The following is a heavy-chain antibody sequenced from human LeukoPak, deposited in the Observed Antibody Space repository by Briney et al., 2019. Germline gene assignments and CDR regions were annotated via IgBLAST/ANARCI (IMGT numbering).Heavy chain of an antibody. CDR1: GYSFTSYY. CDR2: INPSGSSA. D-gene: IGHD3-16*01. J-gene: IGHJ4*02. CDR3: ARDNDSRDPPHFDY. V-gene: IGHV1-46*01. Sequence: ASVKVSCKASGYSFTSYYMHWVRQAPGQGLEWMGFINPSGSSAAYAQKFQGRLTMTRDMFTSTDYMELSSLRSEDTAVYYCARDNDSRDPPHFDYWGQGTLVTVSS.